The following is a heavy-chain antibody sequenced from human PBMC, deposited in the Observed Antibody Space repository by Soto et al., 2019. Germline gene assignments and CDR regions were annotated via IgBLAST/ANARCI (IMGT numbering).Heavy chain of an antibody. CDR3: DTDRLFFQH. J-gene: IGHJ1*01. D-gene: IGHD2-15*01. CDR2: IKSKTDGGTT. CDR1: SLRFRNEV. Sequence: VGCLRLSWGASSLRFRNEVMSGVRQAPGKGLEWVGRIKSKTDGGTTDYAVPVKGRFTISRDDSKNTLYLQMNSLKTAYTAVYYCDTDRLFFQHWGQGNLVTVTS. V-gene: IGHV3-15*01.